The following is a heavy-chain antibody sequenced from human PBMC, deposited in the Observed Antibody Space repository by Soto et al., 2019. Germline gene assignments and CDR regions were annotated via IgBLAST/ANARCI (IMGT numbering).Heavy chain of an antibody. CDR2: LCGYKGDT. Sequence: QVQLVHAGDEVKKPGASVKVSCKASGYTFTSDVGSLVRQAPGQGLVWMGCLCGYKGDTNYVQRFRDIVTVTTDTTTSTADMELRSLRSEDSAVYYCARDAPCGGAPCCRAMDVGGQGTTITVSS. V-gene: IGHV1-18*04. CDR1: GYTFTSDV. D-gene: IGHD2-21*01. J-gene: IGHJ6*01. CDR3: ARDAPCGGAPCCRAMDV.